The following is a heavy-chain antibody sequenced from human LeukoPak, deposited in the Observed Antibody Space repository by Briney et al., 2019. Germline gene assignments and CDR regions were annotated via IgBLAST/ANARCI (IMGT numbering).Heavy chain of an antibody. CDR3: AKDPSNWDYFDY. V-gene: IGHV3-53*01. CDR2: IYSGGST. D-gene: IGHD7-27*01. J-gene: IGHJ4*02. CDR1: GFTFSGSA. Sequence: PGGSLKLSCAASGFTFSGSAMHWVRQAPGKGLEWVSVIYSGGSTYYADSVKGRFTISRDNSKNTLYLQMNSLRAEDTAVYYCAKDPSNWDYFDYWGQGTLVTVSS.